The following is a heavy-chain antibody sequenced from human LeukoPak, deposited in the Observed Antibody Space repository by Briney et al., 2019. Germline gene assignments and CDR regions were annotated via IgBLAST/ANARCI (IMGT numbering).Heavy chain of an antibody. J-gene: IGHJ4*02. CDR1: GGSISSYY. CDR2: IYYSGST. D-gene: IGHD1-26*01. CDR3: ARHSGSYRYYFDY. V-gene: IGHV4-59*08. Sequence: PSETLSLTCTVSGGSISSYYWSWIRQPPGKGLEWIGYIYYSGSTNYNPSLKSRVTISVDTSKNQFSLKLSSVTAADTAVYYCARHSGSYRYYFDYWGQGTLVIVSS.